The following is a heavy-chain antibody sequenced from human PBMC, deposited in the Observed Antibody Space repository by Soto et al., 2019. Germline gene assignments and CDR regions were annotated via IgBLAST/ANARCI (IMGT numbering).Heavy chain of an antibody. CDR1: GDSISRYY. V-gene: IGHV4-4*07. J-gene: IGHJ4*02. CDR2: IYNSGII. D-gene: IGHD3-10*01. CDR3: ARGPYCGEECYFAY. Sequence: QVHLQESGPGLVKPSETLSLTCSVFGDSISRYYWSWIRQPAGKGLEFIGRIYNSGIINYNPSLESRVTMSVDPPKNQISLQLRSATAADTAMYYCARGPYCGEECYFAYWGQGTLVTVSP.